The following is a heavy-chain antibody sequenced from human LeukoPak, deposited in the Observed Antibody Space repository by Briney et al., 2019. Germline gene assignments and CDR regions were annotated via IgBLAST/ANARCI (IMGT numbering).Heavy chain of an antibody. CDR1: GGSISSGSYY. J-gene: IGHJ5*02. Sequence: PSQTLSLTCTVSGGSISSGSYYWSWIRQPAGKGLEWIGRIYTSGSTNYNPSLKSRVTISVDTSKNQFSLKLNSVTAADTAVYYCAREPQLLFPQHNWFDPWGQGTLVTVSS. CDR3: AREPQLLFPQHNWFDP. V-gene: IGHV4-61*02. CDR2: IYTSGST. D-gene: IGHD2-2*01.